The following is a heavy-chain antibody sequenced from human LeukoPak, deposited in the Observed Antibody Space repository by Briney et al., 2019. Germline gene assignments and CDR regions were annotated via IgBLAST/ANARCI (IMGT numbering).Heavy chain of an antibody. CDR1: GFTVSSNY. CDR2: IYSGGST. Sequence: GGSLRLSCAASGFTVSSNYMSWVRQAPGKGLEWVSVIYSGGSTYYADSVKGRFTISRHNSKNTLYLQMNSLIAEDTAVYYCARGGGATLFDYWGQGTLVTVSS. J-gene: IGHJ4*02. CDR3: ARGGGATLFDY. V-gene: IGHV3-53*04. D-gene: IGHD1-26*01.